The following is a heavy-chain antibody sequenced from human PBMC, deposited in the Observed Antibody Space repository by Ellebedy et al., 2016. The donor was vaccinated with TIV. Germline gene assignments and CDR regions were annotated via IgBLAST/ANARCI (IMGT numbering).Heavy chain of an antibody. J-gene: IGHJ4*02. CDR2: ISQSGGDT. CDR3: ARRKREGDYDYFGFDH. V-gene: IGHV3-23*01. Sequence: PGGSLRLSCAASGFPFSNYAMAWVRQAPGKGLEWVSAISQSGGDTYYADSVKSRFTISRDNSQSTLYLQMDSLRAEDTAVYFCARRKREGDYDYFGFDHWGQGTLVTVSS. D-gene: IGHD5-12*01. CDR1: GFPFSNYA.